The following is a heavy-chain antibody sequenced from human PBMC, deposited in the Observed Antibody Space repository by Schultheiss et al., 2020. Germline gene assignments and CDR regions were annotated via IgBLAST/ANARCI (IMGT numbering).Heavy chain of an antibody. Sequence: SETLSLTCTVSGGYISSSSYYWGWIRQPPGKGLEWIGSIYYSWSTYYNPSLKSRVTISVDTSKNQFSLKLSSVTAADTAVYYCARGQGDYCVQRTLVTVSS. J-gene: IGHJ4*02. V-gene: IGHV4-39*07. CDR3: ARGQGDY. CDR2: IYYSWST. CDR1: GGYISSSSYY.